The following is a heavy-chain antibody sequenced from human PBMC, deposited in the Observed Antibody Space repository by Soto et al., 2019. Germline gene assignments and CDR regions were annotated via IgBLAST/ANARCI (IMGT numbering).Heavy chain of an antibody. D-gene: IGHD3-9*01. V-gene: IGHV3-21*01. CDR1: GFTFSSYS. CDR2: ISSSSSYI. J-gene: IGHJ4*02. Sequence: EVQLVESGGGLVKPGGSLRLSSAASGFTFSSYSMNWVRQAPGKGLEWVSSISSSSSYIYYADSVKGRFTISRDNAKNSLYLQMNSLRAEDTAVYYCARDLTGYDILPYFDYWGQGTLVTVSS. CDR3: ARDLTGYDILPYFDY.